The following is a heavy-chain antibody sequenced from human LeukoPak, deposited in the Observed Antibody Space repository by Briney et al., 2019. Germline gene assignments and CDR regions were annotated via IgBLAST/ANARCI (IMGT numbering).Heavy chain of an antibody. CDR1: GYTFTTYG. J-gene: IGHJ4*02. CDR3: ARGKGVYINSWFYVDY. Sequence: ASVKVSCKASGYTFTTYGITWVRQAPGQGLEWMGWISAYNGNTNYAQRLQGRVTMTTDTSTSTAYMELRSLRSDDTAVYYCARGKGVYINSWFYVDYWGQGTLVTVSS. D-gene: IGHD6-13*01. CDR2: ISAYNGNT. V-gene: IGHV1-18*01.